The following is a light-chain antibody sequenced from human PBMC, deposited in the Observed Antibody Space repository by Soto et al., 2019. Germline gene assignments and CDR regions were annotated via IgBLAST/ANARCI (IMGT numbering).Light chain of an antibody. Sequence: DIQMTQSPSTLSASVGDRVTITCRASQSISSWLAWYQQKPGKAPKLLIYKASSLESGVPSRFSGSGSGTEFTLTISSLQPDDFATYYCQQCNSYFTFGPGTKVDI. V-gene: IGKV1-5*03. CDR1: QSISSW. J-gene: IGKJ3*01. CDR2: KAS. CDR3: QQCNSYFT.